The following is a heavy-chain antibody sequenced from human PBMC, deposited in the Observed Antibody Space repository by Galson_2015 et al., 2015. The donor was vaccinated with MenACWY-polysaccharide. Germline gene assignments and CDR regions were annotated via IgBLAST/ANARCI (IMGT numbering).Heavy chain of an antibody. Sequence: SLRLSCAASGLTFSDYFMTWVRQAPGKGLEWVANIERDGSEKNYVDSVKARFTISRDNAKNSLYLLMDNLRAEDTAVYYCARDVAMGRGAPNWFDPWGQGTLVTVSS. CDR1: GLTFSDYF. D-gene: IGHD3-10*01. J-gene: IGHJ5*02. V-gene: IGHV3-7*03. CDR2: IERDGSEK. CDR3: ARDVAMGRGAPNWFDP.